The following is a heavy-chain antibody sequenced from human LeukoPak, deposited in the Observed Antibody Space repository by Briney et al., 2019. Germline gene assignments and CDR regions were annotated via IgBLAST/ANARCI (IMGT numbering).Heavy chain of an antibody. V-gene: IGHV5-51*01. CDR1: GSRFTSYW. Sequence: GGSLQISCQGSGSRFTSYWIGWVRRLPGKGLEWMGIIYPGDSGTRYSPSFQGQVTISADKSINTAYLQWSSLKASDTAMYYCARQGGSSSWYHFDYWGQGTLVTVSS. J-gene: IGHJ4*02. CDR3: ARQGGSSSWYHFDY. D-gene: IGHD6-13*01. CDR2: IYPGDSGT.